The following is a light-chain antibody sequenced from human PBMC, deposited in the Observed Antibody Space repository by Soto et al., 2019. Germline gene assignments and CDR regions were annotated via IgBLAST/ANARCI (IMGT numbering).Light chain of an antibody. V-gene: IGKV1-27*01. Sequence: DIQMTQSPSSLSASVGDRVTITCRASQGISNYLAWYQQKPGKVPKLLIYAASTLQSGVPSRFSGSGSGTDFTLTISSLHPEDVATYYCQKYNSAPQTCGQWTKVEIK. J-gene: IGKJ1*01. CDR3: QKYNSAPQT. CDR1: QGISNY. CDR2: AAS.